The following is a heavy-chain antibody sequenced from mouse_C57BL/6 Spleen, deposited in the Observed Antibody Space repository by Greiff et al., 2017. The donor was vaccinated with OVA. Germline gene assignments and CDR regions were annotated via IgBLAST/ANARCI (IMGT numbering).Heavy chain of an antibody. D-gene: IGHD2-4*01. V-gene: IGHV1-50*01. J-gene: IGHJ2*01. CDR1: GYTFTSYW. Sequence: VKLQQPGAELVKPGASVKLSCKASGYTFTSYWMQWVKQRPGQGLEWIGEIDPSDSYTNYNQKFKGKATLTVDTSSSTAYMQLSSLTSEDSAVYYCAGLRRGFDYWGQGTTLTVSA. CDR2: IDPSDSYT. CDR3: AGLRRGFDY.